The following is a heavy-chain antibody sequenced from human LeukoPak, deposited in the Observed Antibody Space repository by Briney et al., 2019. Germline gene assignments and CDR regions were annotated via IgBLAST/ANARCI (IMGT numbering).Heavy chain of an antibody. J-gene: IGHJ6*03. V-gene: IGHV1-69*05. D-gene: IGHD3/OR15-3a*01. CDR1: GGTFSSYA. Sequence: ASVKVSCKASGGTFSSYAISWVRQAPGQGLEWMGGIIPIFGTANYAQKFQGRVTITTDESTSTAYMELSSLRSEDTAVSYCARGGGFDFWADYYYYMDVWGKGTTVTVSS. CDR2: IIPIFGTA. CDR3: ARGGGFDFWADYYYYMDV.